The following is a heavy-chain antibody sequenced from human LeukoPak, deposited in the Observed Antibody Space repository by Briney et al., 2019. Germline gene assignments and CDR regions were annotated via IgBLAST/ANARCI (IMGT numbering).Heavy chain of an antibody. V-gene: IGHV4-34*01. CDR3: ARGQYIAGTAFDI. Sequence: SETLSLTCAVYGGSFSGYYWSWIRQPPGKGLEWIGEINHSGSTNYNPSLKSRATISVDTSKNQFSLKLSSVTAADTAVYYCARGQYIAGTAFDIWGQGTMVTVSS. CDR1: GGSFSGYY. J-gene: IGHJ3*02. CDR2: INHSGST. D-gene: IGHD1-20*01.